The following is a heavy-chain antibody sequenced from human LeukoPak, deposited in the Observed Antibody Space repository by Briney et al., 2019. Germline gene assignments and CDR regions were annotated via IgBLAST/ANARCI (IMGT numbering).Heavy chain of an antibody. J-gene: IGHJ1*01. V-gene: IGHV3-48*01. Sequence: PGGSLRLSCAASRFTFRSYGMNWVRQAPGKGLEWISYISTSSTITYADSVKGRFTISRDNSKNTLYLQMNSLRAEDTAVYYCAKGHCSSTSCLSSAEYFQHWGQGTLVTVSS. CDR2: ISTSSTI. CDR1: RFTFRSYG. D-gene: IGHD2-2*01. CDR3: AKGHCSSTSCLSSAEYFQH.